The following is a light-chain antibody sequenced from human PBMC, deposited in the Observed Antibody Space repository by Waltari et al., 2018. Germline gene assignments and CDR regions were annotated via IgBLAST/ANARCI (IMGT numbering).Light chain of an antibody. Sequence: QAVTTQPHSVSGSPGQSVTIACTGTSRDIGIYSYVSWYQQYPGKVPELFLYGDTNRAPGVSGLFSGSNSGNTASPTIAGLQAEDEADYFCCSFTADYTWVFGEGTRLTVL. CDR1: SRDIGIYSY. CDR3: CSFTADYTWV. CDR2: GDT. J-gene: IGLJ3*02. V-gene: IGLV2-11*01.